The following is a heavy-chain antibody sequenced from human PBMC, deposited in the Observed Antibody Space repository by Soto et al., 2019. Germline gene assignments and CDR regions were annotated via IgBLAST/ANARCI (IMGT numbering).Heavy chain of an antibody. V-gene: IGHV1-69*06. CDR1: GGTFSNYA. J-gene: IGHJ5*02. Sequence: QVQLVQSGAEVKKPGSSVKVSYKASGGTFSNYALTWVRQAPGQGLEWMGGIIPLSGTPNYAQKFQGRVTITADKSTTTVYMELSSLRSEDTAVYYCTRGIQLWSWGQGTLVTVSS. CDR3: TRGIQLWS. D-gene: IGHD5-18*01. CDR2: IIPLSGTP.